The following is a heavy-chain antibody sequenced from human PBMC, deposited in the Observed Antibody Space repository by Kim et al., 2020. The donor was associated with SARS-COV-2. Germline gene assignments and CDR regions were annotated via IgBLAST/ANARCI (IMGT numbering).Heavy chain of an antibody. CDR3: ARGRIVGVSDY. CDR2: T. V-gene: IGHV4-61*03. Sequence: TQYHTSLKSRVTISVDMSRNYFSLELSAVTAADTAVYYCARGRIVGVSDYWGQGTLVTVSS. D-gene: IGHD1-26*01. J-gene: IGHJ4*02.